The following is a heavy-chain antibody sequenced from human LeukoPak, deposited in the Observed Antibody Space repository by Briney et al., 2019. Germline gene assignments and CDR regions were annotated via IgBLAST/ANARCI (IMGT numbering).Heavy chain of an antibody. D-gene: IGHD6-19*01. J-gene: IGHJ6*03. CDR2: IYTSGST. V-gene: IGHV4-4*07. CDR1: GGSISSYY. Sequence: PSETLSLTCTVSGGSISSYYWSWIRQPAGKGLEWIGRIYTSGSTNYNPSLKSRVTMSVDTSKNQFSLKLSSVTAADTAVYYCAREAVAGNYYMDVWSKGTTVTVSS. CDR3: AREAVAGNYYMDV.